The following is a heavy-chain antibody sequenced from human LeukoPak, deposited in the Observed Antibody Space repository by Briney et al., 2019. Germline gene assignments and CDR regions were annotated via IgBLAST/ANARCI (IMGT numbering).Heavy chain of an antibody. CDR3: ARVVAPDGYSVFDY. Sequence: GGSLRLSCAASGFTFSSYAMNWVRQAPGKGLEWVSYISSSSSTIHYADSVKGRFTISRDNAKNSLYLQMNSLRGEDTAVYYCARVVAPDGYSVFDYWGQGTLVTVSS. V-gene: IGHV3-48*01. CDR2: ISSSSSTI. D-gene: IGHD5-24*01. J-gene: IGHJ4*02. CDR1: GFTFSSYA.